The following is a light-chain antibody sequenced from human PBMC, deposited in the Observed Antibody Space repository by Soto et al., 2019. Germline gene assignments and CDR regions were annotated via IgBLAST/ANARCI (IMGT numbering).Light chain of an antibody. J-gene: IGKJ1*01. CDR1: QSLTNPY. CDR2: DIS. CDR3: QRYNSYSVA. Sequence: LTTSPGTLSLSPGDRATLFCRARQSLTNPYIAWYQQKPGQAPRLLIYDISSRATGIPDRFSGSVSGTDFTLTISCLQPDDFATYYCQRYNSYSVALGQGTKVDIK. V-gene: IGKV3-20*01.